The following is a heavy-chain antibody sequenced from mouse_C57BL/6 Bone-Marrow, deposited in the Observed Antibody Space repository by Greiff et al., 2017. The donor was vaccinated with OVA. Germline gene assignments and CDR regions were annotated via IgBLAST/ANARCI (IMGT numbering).Heavy chain of an antibody. Sequence: QVQLQQPGAELVMPWASVKLSCKASGYTFTSYWMHWVKQRPGQGLEWIGEIDPSASYTNYNPKFKGKSILPVDKSSSTAYMQLSSLTSEDSAVYYCARSYYYGSSDEDWGQGTTLTVSS. V-gene: IGHV1-69*01. CDR3: ARSYYYGSSDED. J-gene: IGHJ2*01. D-gene: IGHD1-1*01. CDR1: GYTFTSYW. CDR2: IDPSASYT.